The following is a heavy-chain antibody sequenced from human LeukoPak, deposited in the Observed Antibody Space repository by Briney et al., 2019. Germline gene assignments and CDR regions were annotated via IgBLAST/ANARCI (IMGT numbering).Heavy chain of an antibody. CDR2: ISNSGRTT. V-gene: IGHV3-48*03. D-gene: IGHD3-16*01. Sequence: GGSLRLSCASSGFTFSSYEMNWGRQAPGMGLEWLSYISNSGRTTYYADSVKGRFTISRDNAKNSLYLQMNSLRAEDTAIYYCARGSLGFGYYMAVWGKGTTFTVSS. CDR1: GFTFSSYE. CDR3: ARGSLGFGYYMAV. J-gene: IGHJ6*03.